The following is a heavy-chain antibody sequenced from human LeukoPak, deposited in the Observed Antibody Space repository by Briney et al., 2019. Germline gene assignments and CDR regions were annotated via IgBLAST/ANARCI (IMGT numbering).Heavy chain of an antibody. D-gene: IGHD6-19*01. CDR1: GGSISSSNW. Sequence: PPETLSLTCAVSGGSISSSNWWSWVRQPPGKGLEWIGEIYHSGSTNYNPSLKSRVTISVDKSKNQFSLKLSSVTAADTAVYYCARVWRSSGWYNLAFDIWGQGTMVTVSS. CDR2: IYHSGST. V-gene: IGHV4-4*03. CDR3: ARVWRSSGWYNLAFDI. J-gene: IGHJ3*02.